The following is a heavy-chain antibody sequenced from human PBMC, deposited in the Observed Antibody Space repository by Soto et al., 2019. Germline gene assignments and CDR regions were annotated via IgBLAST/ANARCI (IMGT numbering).Heavy chain of an antibody. CDR3: ARSWNEYFDY. D-gene: IGHD1-1*01. V-gene: IGHV3-21*05. CDR1: GFTFSTYT. Sequence: EVQLVESGGGLVKPGGTLRLSCAASGFTFSTYTFNWVRQAPGKGLEWVSYIPSTGGTIYYGDSVKGRFTISGDNAKNSLYLQMDSLRAEDTAVYYCARSWNEYFDYWGQGTLVTVSS. J-gene: IGHJ4*02. CDR2: IPSTGGTI.